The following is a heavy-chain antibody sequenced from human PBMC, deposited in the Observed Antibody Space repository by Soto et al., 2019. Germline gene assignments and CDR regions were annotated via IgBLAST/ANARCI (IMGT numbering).Heavy chain of an antibody. Sequence: SETLSLTCTVSGGSVSSGSYYWSWIRQPPGKGLEWIGYIYYSGSTNYNPSLKSRVTISVDTSKNQFSLKLSSVTAADTAVYYCARTMVGARAGYFDYWGRGALVTVSS. CDR2: IYYSGST. D-gene: IGHD1-26*01. CDR1: GGSVSSGSYY. CDR3: ARTMVGARAGYFDY. V-gene: IGHV4-61*01. J-gene: IGHJ4*02.